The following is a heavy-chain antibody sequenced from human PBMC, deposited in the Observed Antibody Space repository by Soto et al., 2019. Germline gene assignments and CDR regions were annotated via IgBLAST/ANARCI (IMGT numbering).Heavy chain of an antibody. CDR3: AKDRSVSRYFDSGGMDV. D-gene: IGHD3-9*01. J-gene: IGHJ6*02. CDR2: IAYDGSNK. V-gene: IGHV3-30*18. CDR1: GFTFSTYG. Sequence: QVQLVESGGGVVQPGRSLRLSCEASGFTFSTYGMHWVRQAPGKGLEWVAVIAYDGSNKYYEDSVKGRFIISRDNSKNTLYLQMNSLRAEDTAVYYCAKDRSVSRYFDSGGMDVWGQGATVTVSS.